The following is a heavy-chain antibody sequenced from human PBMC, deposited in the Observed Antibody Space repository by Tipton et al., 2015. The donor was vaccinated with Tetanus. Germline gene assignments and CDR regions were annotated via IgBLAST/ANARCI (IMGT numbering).Heavy chain of an antibody. Sequence: TLSLTCAVSGGSISSGGYSWTWIRQPPGKGLQWIGYMYYSGTTHYNPSLKSRVTISVDTSQKQISLKVNSVTAADTAVYYCARGWSECSSWSCSPFDSWGQGTLVTVS. D-gene: IGHD2-2*01. CDR1: GGSISSGGYS. J-gene: IGHJ4*02. V-gene: IGHV4-30-4*07. CDR2: MYYSGTT. CDR3: ARGWSECSSWSCSPFDS.